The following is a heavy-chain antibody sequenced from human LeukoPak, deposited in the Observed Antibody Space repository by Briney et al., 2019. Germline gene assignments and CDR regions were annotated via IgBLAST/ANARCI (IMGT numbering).Heavy chain of an antibody. V-gene: IGHV4-31*03. J-gene: IGHJ4*02. D-gene: IGHD6-13*01. Sequence: SETLSLTCTVSGGSISSGGYYWSWIRQHPGKGLEWIGYIYYSGSTYYNPSLKSRVTISVDTSKNQVSLKLSSVTAADTAVYYCARSIAAAGIFDYWGQGTLVTVSS. CDR1: GGSISSGGYY. CDR2: IYYSGST. CDR3: ARSIAAAGIFDY.